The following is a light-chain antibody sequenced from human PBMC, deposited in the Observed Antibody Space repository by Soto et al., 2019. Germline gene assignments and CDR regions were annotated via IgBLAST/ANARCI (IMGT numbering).Light chain of an antibody. CDR3: MQALETWT. CDR2: LGS. Sequence: DIVVTQSPLFLPVTPGEPASISCRSSQSLLHTNGYNYLDWYLQKPGQSPQLLIYLGSNRASGVPVRFSGSVSGTDFTLRISRVEAEDAGVYYCMQALETWTFGQGTRVEIK. CDR1: QSLLHTNGYNY. J-gene: IGKJ1*01. V-gene: IGKV2-28*01.